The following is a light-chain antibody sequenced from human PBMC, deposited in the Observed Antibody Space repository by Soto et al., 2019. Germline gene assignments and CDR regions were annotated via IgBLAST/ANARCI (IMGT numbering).Light chain of an antibody. Sequence: EIVLTQSPGTLSLFPGERATFSCRASQSVSATYLAWYQQKPGQAPRLLIYGASSRATGIPDRFSGSGSGTDFTLTISRLEPEDPAVYYCQQYGSSPRTFGQGTKVEI. J-gene: IGKJ1*01. CDR1: QSVSATY. CDR3: QQYGSSPRT. CDR2: GAS. V-gene: IGKV3-20*01.